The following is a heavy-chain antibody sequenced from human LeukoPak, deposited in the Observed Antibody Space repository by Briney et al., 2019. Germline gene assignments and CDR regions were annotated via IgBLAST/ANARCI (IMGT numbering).Heavy chain of an antibody. D-gene: IGHD4-23*01. Sequence: TSETLSLTCTISVGSINNFFWIWIRQPPGKGLEWIGYIYYSGGTNYNPSLKSRVAVSVDTSKNQFSLKPNSVTAADTGRYYCARVSNDYGGNGAFDIWGQGTMVTVSS. CDR1: VGSINNFF. CDR2: IYYSGGT. CDR3: ARVSNDYGGNGAFDI. V-gene: IGHV4-59*01. J-gene: IGHJ3*02.